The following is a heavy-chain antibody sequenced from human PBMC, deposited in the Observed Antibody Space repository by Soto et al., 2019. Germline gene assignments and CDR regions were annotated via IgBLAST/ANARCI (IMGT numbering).Heavy chain of an antibody. V-gene: IGHV3-33*01. CDR2: IWYDGSNK. CDR1: GFTFSSYG. J-gene: IGHJ6*02. Sequence: QVQLVESGGGVVQPGRSLRLSCAASGFTFSSYGMHWVRQAPGKGLEWVAVIWYDGSNKYYADSVKGRFTISRDNSKNTLDLEMNSLRAEDTAVYYCARADSSSSRTHYGMDVWGQGTTVTVSS. D-gene: IGHD6-6*01. CDR3: ARADSSSSRTHYGMDV.